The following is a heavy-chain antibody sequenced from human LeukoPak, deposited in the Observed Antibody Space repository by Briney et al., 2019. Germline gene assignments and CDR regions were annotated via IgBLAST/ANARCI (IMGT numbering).Heavy chain of an antibody. V-gene: IGHV3-23*01. CDR3: AKEGNIVVVPAAIVSVADSNYVQDY. Sequence: GGSLRLSCAASGFTFSSYAMSWVRQAPGKGLEWVSAISGSGGSTYYADSVKGRFTISRDNSKNTLYLQMNSPRAEDTAVYYCAKEGNIVVVPAAIVSVADSNYVQDYWGQGTLVTVSS. CDR2: ISGSGGST. CDR1: GFTFSSYA. D-gene: IGHD2-2*02. J-gene: IGHJ4*02.